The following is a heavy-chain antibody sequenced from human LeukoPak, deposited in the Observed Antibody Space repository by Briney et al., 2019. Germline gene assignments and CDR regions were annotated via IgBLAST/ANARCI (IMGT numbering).Heavy chain of an antibody. Sequence: SETLSLTCTVSGGSISSSSYYWGWIRQPPGKGLEWCGSIYYSGSTYYNPSLKSRVTISVDTSKNQFYLKLSSVNAADTAVYYCARQGFGVVQMDVWGKGTPVTVSS. V-gene: IGHV4-39*01. D-gene: IGHD3-3*01. J-gene: IGHJ6*04. CDR3: ARQGFGVVQMDV. CDR1: GGSISSSSYY. CDR2: IYYSGST.